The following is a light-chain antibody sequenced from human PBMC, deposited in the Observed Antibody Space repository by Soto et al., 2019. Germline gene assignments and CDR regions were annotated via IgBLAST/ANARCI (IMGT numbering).Light chain of an antibody. V-gene: IGKV3-11*01. CDR2: DAS. Sequence: EIVLTLSPATLSLSPGERATLSCRASQSVSSYLAWYQQKPGQAPRLLIYDASNRATGIPARFSGSGSGTDFTLTISSLEPEDFAVYYCQQPGAFGQGTKVDIK. J-gene: IGKJ1*01. CDR1: QSVSSY. CDR3: QQPGA.